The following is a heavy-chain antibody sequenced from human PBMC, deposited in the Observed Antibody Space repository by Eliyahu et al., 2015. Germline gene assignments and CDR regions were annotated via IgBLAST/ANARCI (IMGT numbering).Heavy chain of an antibody. CDR2: ISYDGSNK. CDR3: AKDRSKYQLLGAGYYYYYGMDV. J-gene: IGHJ6*02. D-gene: IGHD2-2*01. CDR1: GFXFSSYX. Sequence: QVQLVESGGGVVQPGRSLXLSCAASGFXFSSYXXXXVXQAPGKGLEWVAVISYDGSNKYYADSVKGRFTISRDNSKNTLYLQMNSLRAEDTAVYYCAKDRSKYQLLGAGYYYYYGMDVWGQGTTVTVSS. V-gene: IGHV3-30*18.